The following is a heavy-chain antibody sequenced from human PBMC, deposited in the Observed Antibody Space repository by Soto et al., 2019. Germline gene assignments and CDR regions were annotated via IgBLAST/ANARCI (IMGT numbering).Heavy chain of an antibody. CDR2: IYYTGSTFYNPSLGST. V-gene: IGHV4-31*03. Sequence: SETLSLTCTVSGGSISSGGHYWSWIRQHPGKGLEWIGYIYYTGSTFYNPSLGSTFYNPSLKSRVTISVDTSKNQFSLKLSSVTAADTAVYYCARDHRTDWPLNWLDPWGQGTLVTVSS. CDR3: ARDHRTDWPLNWLDP. CDR1: GGSISSGGHY. J-gene: IGHJ5*02. D-gene: IGHD3-9*01.